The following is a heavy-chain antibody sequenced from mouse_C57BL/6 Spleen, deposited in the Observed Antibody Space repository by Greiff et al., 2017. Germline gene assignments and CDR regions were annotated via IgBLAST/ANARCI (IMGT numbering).Heavy chain of an antibody. CDR2: FYTGSGSI. V-gene: IGHV1-62-2*01. D-gene: IGHD1-1*01. J-gene: IGHJ1*03. CDR3: ARHGSPVHYYGSSYVPHWYFDV. Sequence: VLLVESGAELVKPGASVKLSCKASGYTFTEYTIHWVKQRSGQGLEWLGWFYTGSGSIKYHEKFKDKATLTADKSSSTVYMELSRLTSEDSAVYVCARHGSPVHYYGSSYVPHWYFDVWGTGNTVTVSS. CDR1: GYTFTEYT.